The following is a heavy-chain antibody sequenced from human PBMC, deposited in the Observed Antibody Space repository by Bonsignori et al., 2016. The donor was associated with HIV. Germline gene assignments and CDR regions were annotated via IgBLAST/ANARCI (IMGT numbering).Heavy chain of an antibody. V-gene: IGHV5-51*01. CDR2: IYPGDSDT. Sequence: VRQMPGKGLEWMGIIYPGDSDTRYSPSFQGQVTISADKSISTAYLQWSSLKASDTAMYYCARRGGGSHPYYYYMDVWGKGTTVTVSS. J-gene: IGHJ6*03. D-gene: IGHD1-26*01. CDR3: ARRGGGSHPYYYYMDV.